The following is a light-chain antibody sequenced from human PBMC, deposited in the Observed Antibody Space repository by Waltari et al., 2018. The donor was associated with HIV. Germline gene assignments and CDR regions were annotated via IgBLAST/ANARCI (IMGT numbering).Light chain of an antibody. Sequence: DIVMTQSPAILSVSPGERVTLSCRASQGVGSNLAWYQQKVGQAPRLLIYGAATRAAGIPVRFSGSGSGTDFTLTIDSLQSEDFATYYCQQYNIRPRGNTFGQGTKLQIK. CDR3: QQYNIRPRGNT. V-gene: IGKV3-15*01. J-gene: IGKJ2*01. CDR1: QGVGSN. CDR2: GAA.